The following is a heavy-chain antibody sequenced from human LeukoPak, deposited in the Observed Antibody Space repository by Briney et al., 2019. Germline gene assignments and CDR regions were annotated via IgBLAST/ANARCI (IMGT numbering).Heavy chain of an antibody. Sequence: SETLSLTCTVSGGSISSSSYYWGWIRQPPGKGLEWIGSIYYSGSTCYNPSLKSRVTISVDTSKNQFSLKLSSVTAADTAVYYCASFAWSSSGRSFDYWGQGTLVTVSS. V-gene: IGHV4-39*01. CDR1: GGSISSSSYY. J-gene: IGHJ4*02. D-gene: IGHD6-19*01. CDR3: ASFAWSSSGRSFDY. CDR2: IYYSGST.